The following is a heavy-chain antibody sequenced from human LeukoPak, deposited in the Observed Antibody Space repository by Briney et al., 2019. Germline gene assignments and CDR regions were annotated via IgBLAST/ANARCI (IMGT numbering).Heavy chain of an antibody. Sequence: GGSLRLSCAASGFTFSHYSMNWVRQAPGKGLEWVSSISSTSSYIYYADSVKGRFTISRDNSKNTLYLQMNSLRAEDTAVYYCARALDEGARFDYWGQGTLVTVSS. V-gene: IGHV3-21*01. CDR3: ARALDEGARFDY. CDR1: GFTFSHYS. CDR2: ISSTSSYI. J-gene: IGHJ4*02.